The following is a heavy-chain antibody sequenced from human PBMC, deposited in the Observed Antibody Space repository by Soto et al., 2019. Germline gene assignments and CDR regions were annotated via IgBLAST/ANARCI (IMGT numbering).Heavy chain of an antibody. CDR2: IHPSGGGS. Sequence: GASVKVSCKPSGYTLNTYYLHWVRHAPGQGLEWMGIIHPSGGGSTYAQKFLGRVTMTRDTSTSTVFMELSSLRSADTAVYYCARGGHIAVVTASFDYWGQGTLVTVS. CDR3: ARGGHIAVVTASFDY. D-gene: IGHD2-21*02. J-gene: IGHJ4*02. CDR1: GYTLNTYY. V-gene: IGHV1-46*02.